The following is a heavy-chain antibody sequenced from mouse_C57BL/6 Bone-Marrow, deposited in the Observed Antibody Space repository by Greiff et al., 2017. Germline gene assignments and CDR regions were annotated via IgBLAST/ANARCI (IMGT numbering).Heavy chain of an antibody. CDR3: ARGADY. V-gene: IGHV1-59*01. CDR2: IDPSASYT. CDR1: GYTFTSYW. Sequence: QVHVKQPGAELVRPGTSVKLSCKASGYTFTSYWMHWVKQRPGQGLEWIGVIDPSASYTNYNQKFKGKATLTVDTSSSTAYMQLSSLTSEDYAVYYCARGADYWGQGTTLTVSS. J-gene: IGHJ2*01.